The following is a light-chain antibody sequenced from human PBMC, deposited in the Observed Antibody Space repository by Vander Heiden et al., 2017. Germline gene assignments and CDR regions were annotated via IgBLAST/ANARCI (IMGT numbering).Light chain of an antibody. J-gene: IGKJ4*01. CDR2: WAS. V-gene: IGKV4-1*01. CDR1: QSVLYSSNNKNY. Sequence: DIVMTQSPDSLAVSLGARATINCKSSQSVLYSSNNKNYLAWYQQKPGQPPKLLIYWASTRESGVPDRFSGSGSGTDFTLTISSLQAEDVAFYYCQQYYSTPLTFGGGTKVEIK. CDR3: QQYYSTPLT.